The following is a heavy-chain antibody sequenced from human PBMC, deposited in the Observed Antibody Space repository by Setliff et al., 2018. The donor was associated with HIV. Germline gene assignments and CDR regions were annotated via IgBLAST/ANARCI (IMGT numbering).Heavy chain of an antibody. Sequence: PSETLSLTCTVSGGSIRSHYWSWIRQAPGKGLEWIGNTYYSGSTNYNPSLKSRVTISVDTSNNHFSLKLTSVTAADTAVYYCARKQWGTSGYYEFYFEYWGQGALVTVSS. CDR2: TYYSGST. V-gene: IGHV4-59*11. D-gene: IGHD3-22*01. CDR1: GGSIRSHY. CDR3: ARKQWGTSGYYEFYFEY. J-gene: IGHJ4*02.